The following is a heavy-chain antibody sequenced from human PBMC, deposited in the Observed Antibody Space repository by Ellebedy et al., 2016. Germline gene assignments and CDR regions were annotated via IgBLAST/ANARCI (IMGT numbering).Heavy chain of an antibody. CDR2: ISWNSGSI. D-gene: IGHD1-1*01. CDR3: AKDKASGTRTLFDY. CDR1: GFTFDDYA. J-gene: IGHJ4*02. Sequence: GGSLRLXXAASGFTFDDYAMHWVRQAPGKGLEWVSGISWNSGSIGYADSVKGRFTISRDNAKNSLYLQMNSLRAEDTALYYCAKDKASGTRTLFDYWGQGTLVTVSS. V-gene: IGHV3-9*01.